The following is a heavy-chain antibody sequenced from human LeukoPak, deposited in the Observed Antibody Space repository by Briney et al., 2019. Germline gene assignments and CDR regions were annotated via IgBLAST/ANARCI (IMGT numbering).Heavy chain of an antibody. D-gene: IGHD3-22*01. Sequence: SVKVSCKASGGTFSSYAISWVRQAPGQGLEWMGGIIPIFGTANYAQKFQGRVTITADESTSTAYMELSSLRSEDTAVYCCARGGDSSGYYPKDNWFDPWGQGTLVTVSS. CDR3: ARGGDSSGYYPKDNWFDP. CDR1: GGTFSSYA. J-gene: IGHJ5*02. CDR2: IIPIFGTA. V-gene: IGHV1-69*13.